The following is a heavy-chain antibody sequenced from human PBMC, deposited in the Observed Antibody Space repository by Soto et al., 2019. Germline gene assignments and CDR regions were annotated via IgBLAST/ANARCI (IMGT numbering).Heavy chain of an antibody. CDR2: ISSSGSTI. CDR3: ARELDDFWSGTGAFDI. V-gene: IGHV3-11*01. CDR1: GFTFSDYY. Sequence: RRLSCAASGFTFSDYYMSWIRQAPGKGLEWVSYISSSGSTIYYADSVKGRFTISRDNAKNSLYLQMNSLRAEDTAVYYCARELDDFWSGTGAFDIWGQGTMVTVSS. J-gene: IGHJ3*02. D-gene: IGHD3-3*01.